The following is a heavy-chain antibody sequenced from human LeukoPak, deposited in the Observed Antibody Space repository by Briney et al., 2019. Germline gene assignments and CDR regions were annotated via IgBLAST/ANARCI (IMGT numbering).Heavy chain of an antibody. J-gene: IGHJ4*02. V-gene: IGHV3-15*01. CDR1: GFTFSNAW. CDR2: IKSKTDGGTT. Sequence: GGSLRLSCAASGFTFSNAWMSWVRQAPRKGLEWVGRIKSKTDGGTTDYAAPVKGRFTISRDDSKNTLYLQMNSLKTEDTAVYYCNRDYYSNSPRGDYWGQGTLATVSS. D-gene: IGHD6-6*01. CDR3: NRDYYSNSPRGDY.